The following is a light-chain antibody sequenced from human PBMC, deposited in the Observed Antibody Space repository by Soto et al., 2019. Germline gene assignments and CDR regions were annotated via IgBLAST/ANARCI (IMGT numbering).Light chain of an antibody. Sequence: QSVLTQPASVSGSAGVSITISCSGATSDVGGHNFVSWFQQQPGKAPKMVIYAVDQRPSGVSIRFSGSKSGNTASLTISGLQTEDESDYYCSSYTRSSIGVFGGGTKVTV. V-gene: IGLV2-14*01. J-gene: IGLJ3*02. CDR1: TSDVGGHNF. CDR3: SSYTRSSIGV. CDR2: AVD.